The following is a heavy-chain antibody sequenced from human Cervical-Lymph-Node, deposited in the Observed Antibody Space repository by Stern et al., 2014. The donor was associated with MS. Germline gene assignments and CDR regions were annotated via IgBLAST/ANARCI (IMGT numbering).Heavy chain of an antibody. Sequence: EVQLVESGGGLVQPGGSLRLSCAVSGFTFSSYWMNWVRQAPGKGLEWVANMNQDGSEIHYVDSVKGRFTISRDNAKNSLVLQMNRLRAEDTAVYYCVRDAENGWNDFDYWGQGTLVTVSS. CDR3: VRDAENGWNDFDY. J-gene: IGHJ4*02. V-gene: IGHV3-7*01. CDR2: MNQDGSEI. D-gene: IGHD6-19*01. CDR1: GFTFSSYW.